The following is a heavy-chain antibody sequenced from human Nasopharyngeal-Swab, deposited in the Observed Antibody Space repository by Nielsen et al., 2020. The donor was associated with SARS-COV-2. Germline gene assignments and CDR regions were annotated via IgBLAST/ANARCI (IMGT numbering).Heavy chain of an antibody. V-gene: IGHV3-9*01. CDR1: GFTFSNFA. CDR3: AKDIPLLWFGEGAFDI. CDR2: ISWNSGSI. D-gene: IGHD3-10*01. Sequence: GGSLRLSCAASGFTFSNFAMSWVRQTPGKGLEWVSGISWNSGSIGYADSVKGRFTISRDNAKNSLYLQMNSLRAEDTALYYCAKDIPLLWFGEGAFDIWGQGTMVTVSS. J-gene: IGHJ3*02.